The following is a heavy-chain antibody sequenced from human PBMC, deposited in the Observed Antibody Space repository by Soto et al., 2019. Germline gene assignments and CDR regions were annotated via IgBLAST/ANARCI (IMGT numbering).Heavy chain of an antibody. CDR3: AKSYYGDYDHRLRCDN. Sequence: EVQLLESGGGLVQPGGSLRLSCAASGFPFSGYAINWVRQAPGKGLEWVSIISGSGSSTNYADSVKGRFTISRDNARDTVYLQMNSLRAEDTAVYYCAKSYYGDYDHRLRCDNWGQGTLVTVSS. CDR1: GFPFSGYA. CDR2: ISGSGSST. V-gene: IGHV3-23*01. D-gene: IGHD4-17*01. J-gene: IGHJ4*02.